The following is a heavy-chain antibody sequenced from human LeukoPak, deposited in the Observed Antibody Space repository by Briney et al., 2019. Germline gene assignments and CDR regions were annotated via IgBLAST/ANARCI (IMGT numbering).Heavy chain of an antibody. CDR2: IYHSGST. J-gene: IGHJ4*02. CDR3: PRGRYYGSGSYYNVGVYYFDY. V-gene: IGHV4-30-2*01. Sequence: SETLSLTCAVSGGSLSSGGYSWGWIRQPPGRGREGVGYIYHSGSTYYNPSLKSRVTISVDRSKHHFSLQLSSVTAADAAVYYRPRGRYYGSGSYYNVGVYYFDYWGQGTLVTVSS. D-gene: IGHD3-10*01. CDR1: GGSLSSGGYS.